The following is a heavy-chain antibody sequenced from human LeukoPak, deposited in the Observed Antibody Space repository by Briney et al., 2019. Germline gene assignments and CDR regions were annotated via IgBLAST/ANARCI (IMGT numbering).Heavy chain of an antibody. CDR1: GGSISSSSYY. D-gene: IGHD6-6*01. Sequence: PSETLSLTCTVSGGSISSSSYYWGWIRQPPGKGLEWIGSIYYSGSTYYNPSLKSRVTISVDTSKNQFSLKLSSVTAADTAIYYCARDFSSSSTVYYYYYMDVWGKGTTVTASS. J-gene: IGHJ6*03. CDR2: IYYSGST. V-gene: IGHV4-39*07. CDR3: ARDFSSSSTVYYYYYMDV.